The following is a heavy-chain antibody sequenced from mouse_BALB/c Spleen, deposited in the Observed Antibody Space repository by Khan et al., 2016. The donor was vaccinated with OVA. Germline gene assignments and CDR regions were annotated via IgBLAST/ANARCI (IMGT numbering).Heavy chain of an antibody. V-gene: IGHV9-1*02. CDR3: ARTNSYWCFDV. D-gene: IGHD4-1*02. J-gene: IGHJ1*01. Sequence: QIQLVQSGPELKKPGETVKISCKASGYTFTNYGMNWVKQAPGKGLKWMGWINTYSGEPTYADDLKGRSAFSLETSASTAYLQIKNLQNEEQATYVDARTNSYWCFDVGGAGTTVTVSS. CDR2: INTYSGEP. CDR1: GYTFTNYG.